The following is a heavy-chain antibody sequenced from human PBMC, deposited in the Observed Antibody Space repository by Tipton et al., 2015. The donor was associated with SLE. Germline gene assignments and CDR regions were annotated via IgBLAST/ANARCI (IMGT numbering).Heavy chain of an antibody. J-gene: IGHJ4*02. Sequence: TLSLTCTVSGGSFSSHYWSWIRQPPGKGLEWIGWISYSGSTNFNPSLKRRVTLSIDTSKNQFSLKLNSVTAADTAVYYCVRDPAPGPFDYWGQGTLVAISS. CDR3: VRDPAPGPFDY. CDR1: GGSFSSHY. CDR2: ISYSGST. V-gene: IGHV4-59*11.